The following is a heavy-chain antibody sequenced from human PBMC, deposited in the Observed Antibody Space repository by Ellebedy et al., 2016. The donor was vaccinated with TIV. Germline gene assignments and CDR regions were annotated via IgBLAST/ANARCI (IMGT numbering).Heavy chain of an antibody. CDR2: ISSSSSTI. V-gene: IGHV3-48*04. D-gene: IGHD4-17*01. J-gene: IGHJ5*02. CDR3: AMGRYGNWFDP. Sequence: GESLKISXAASGCTFSSYSMNWVRQAPGKGLEWVSYISSSSSTIYYADSVKGRFTISRDNAKNSLYLQMNSLRAEDTAVYYCAMGRYGNWFDPWGQGTLVTVSS. CDR1: GCTFSSYS.